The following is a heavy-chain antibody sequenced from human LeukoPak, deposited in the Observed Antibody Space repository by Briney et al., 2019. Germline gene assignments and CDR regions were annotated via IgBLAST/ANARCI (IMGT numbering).Heavy chain of an antibody. CDR1: GGTFISYA. V-gene: IGHV1-69*13. Sequence: SVKVSCKASGGTFISYAISWVRQAPGQGLECMGGIIPIFGTANYAQKFQGRVTITADESTSTAYMELSSLRSEDTAVYYCASGYCSGGSCRYYFDYWGQGTLVTVSS. CDR3: ASGYCSGGSCRYYFDY. D-gene: IGHD2-15*01. J-gene: IGHJ4*02. CDR2: IIPIFGTA.